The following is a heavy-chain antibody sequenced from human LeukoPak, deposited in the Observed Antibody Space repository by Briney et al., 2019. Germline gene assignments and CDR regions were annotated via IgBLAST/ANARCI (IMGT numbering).Heavy chain of an antibody. Sequence: GGSLRLSCAASGFTVSSNYVSCVRQAPGKGLEWVSVIYSGGDTYYADSVKGRFTLSRDNSKNLLYLQMNSLRAEDTAVYYCARGGAARSAGHWGQGTLLTVSS. CDR2: IYSGGDT. CDR1: GFTVSSNY. CDR3: ARGGAARSAGH. D-gene: IGHD6-6*01. J-gene: IGHJ4*02. V-gene: IGHV3-53*01.